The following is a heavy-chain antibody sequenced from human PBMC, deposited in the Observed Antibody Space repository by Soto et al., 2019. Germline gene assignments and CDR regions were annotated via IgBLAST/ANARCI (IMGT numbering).Heavy chain of an antibody. J-gene: IGHJ4*02. CDR1: GFSLTTSGVG. V-gene: IGHV2-5*01. CDR2: IFWTDDK. D-gene: IGHD3-3*01. Sequence: QITLKESGPTLVKPTQTLTLTCTFSGFSLTTSGVGVGWIRQPPGKALEWLALIFWTDDKRIAPSLKSRLTIPKVTARNQVVLTLTDMDPVDTATYYCAHTSLFWDGAKFWGQGALVTVSS. CDR3: AHTSLFWDGAKF.